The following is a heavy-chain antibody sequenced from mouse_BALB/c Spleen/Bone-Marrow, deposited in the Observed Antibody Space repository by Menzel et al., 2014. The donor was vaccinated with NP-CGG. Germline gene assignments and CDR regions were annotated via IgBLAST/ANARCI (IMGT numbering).Heavy chain of an antibody. CDR3: TRDNWDY. V-gene: IGHV1-69*02. CDR2: IFPSETYT. D-gene: IGHD4-1*01. J-gene: IGHJ2*01. CDR1: GYTFTSYW. Sequence: VQLQQSGPELVRPGASVKLSCKASGYTFTSYWINWVKQRPGQGLEWIGNIFPSETYTNYNQKFKDKATLTVDKSSSTAYMQLSSPTSEDSAVYYCTRDNWDYWGQGTTLTVSS.